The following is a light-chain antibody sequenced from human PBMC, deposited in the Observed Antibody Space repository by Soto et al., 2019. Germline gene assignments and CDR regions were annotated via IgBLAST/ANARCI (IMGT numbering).Light chain of an antibody. J-gene: IGKJ5*01. V-gene: IGKV3-11*01. CDR2: DAS. CDR3: QLRSKWPPIT. CDR1: QSVSSY. Sequence: EIVLTQSPATLSLSPGERATLSCRASQSVSSYLAWYQQKPGQAPSLLIYDASSRATGIPARFSGSGSGTDFTLTISSLEPEDFAVYYCQLRSKWPPITFGQGTRLEIK.